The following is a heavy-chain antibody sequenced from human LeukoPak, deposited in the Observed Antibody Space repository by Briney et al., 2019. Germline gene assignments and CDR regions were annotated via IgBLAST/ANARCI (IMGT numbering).Heavy chain of an antibody. V-gene: IGHV1-24*01. J-gene: IGHJ3*02. D-gene: IGHD3-16*01. CDR3: ATARGWVFLGGFDI. Sequence: GASVKVSCKVSGYTLTELSMHWVRQAPGKGLEWMGGFDPEDGKTIYAQKFQGRVTMTEDTSTDTAYMELSSLRSEDTAVYYCATARGWVFLGGFDIWGQGTMVTVSS. CDR2: FDPEDGKT. CDR1: GYTLTELS.